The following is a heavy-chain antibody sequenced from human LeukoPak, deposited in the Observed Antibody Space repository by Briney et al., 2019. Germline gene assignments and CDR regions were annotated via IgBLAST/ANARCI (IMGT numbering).Heavy chain of an antibody. J-gene: IGHJ4*02. Sequence: KPSETLSLTCAVYGGSFSGYYWSWIRQPPGKGLEWIGEINHSGSTNYNPSLKSRVTISVDTSKNQFSLKLSSVTAADTAVYYCAREGPYYYDSSGLFDYWGQGTLVTVSS. CDR2: INHSGST. CDR1: GGSFSGYY. D-gene: IGHD3-22*01. CDR3: AREGPYYYDSSGLFDY. V-gene: IGHV4-34*01.